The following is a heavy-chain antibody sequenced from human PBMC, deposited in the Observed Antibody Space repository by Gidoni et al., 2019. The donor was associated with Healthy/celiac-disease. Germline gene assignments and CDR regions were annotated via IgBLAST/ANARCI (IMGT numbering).Heavy chain of an antibody. CDR1: GYTFTRYY. CDR3: ARGKSGSRGYYGDYPGH. CDR2: INPSGGST. J-gene: IGHJ4*02. Sequence: QVQLVQSGAEVKKPGASVKVSCKASGYTFTRYYMHWVRQAPGQGLEWMGIINPSGGSTSYAQKFQGRVTMTRDTSTSTVYMELSSLRSEDTAVYYCARGKSGSRGYYGDYPGHWGQGTLVTVSS. V-gene: IGHV1-46*01. D-gene: IGHD4-17*01.